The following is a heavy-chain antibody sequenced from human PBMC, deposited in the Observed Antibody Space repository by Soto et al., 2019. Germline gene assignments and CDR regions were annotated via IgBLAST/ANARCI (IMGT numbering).Heavy chain of an antibody. Sequence: VESLKISCKGSGYSFTSYWIGWVRQMPGKGLEWMGIIYPGDSDTRYSPSFQGQVTISADKSISTAYLQWSSLKASDTAMYYCARRGEDIVVVPAAPGKNYYGMDVWGQGTTVTVSS. CDR2: IYPGDSDT. CDR1: GYSFTSYW. V-gene: IGHV5-51*01. J-gene: IGHJ6*02. CDR3: ARRGEDIVVVPAAPGKNYYGMDV. D-gene: IGHD2-2*01.